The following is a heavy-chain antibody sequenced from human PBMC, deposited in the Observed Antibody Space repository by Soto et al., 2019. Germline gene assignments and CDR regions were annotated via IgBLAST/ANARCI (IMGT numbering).Heavy chain of an antibody. CDR3: ARDGAAAGDYYYYYGMDV. D-gene: IGHD6-13*01. J-gene: IGHJ6*02. CDR1: GGTFSSYT. CDR2: IIPILGIA. Sequence: SLKVSCKASGGTFSSYTISWVRQAPGQGLEWMGRIIPILGIANYAQKFQGRVTITADKSTSTAYMELSSLRSEDTAVYYCARDGAAAGDYYYYYGMDVWGQGTTVTVSS. V-gene: IGHV1-69*04.